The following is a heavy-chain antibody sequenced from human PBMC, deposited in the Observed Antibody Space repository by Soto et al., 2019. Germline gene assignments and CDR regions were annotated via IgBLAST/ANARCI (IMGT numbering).Heavy chain of an antibody. J-gene: IGHJ3*02. Sequence: QVQLVESGGGVVQPGRSLRLSCAASGFTFSFYGMHWVRQAPGKGLEWVAVISYDGSNKYYADSVKGRFTISRDNSKNTLYLQMNSLRAGDTAVYYCAKDLGHGGRGAFDIWGQGTMVTVSS. CDR3: AKDLGHGGRGAFDI. CDR1: GFTFSFYG. V-gene: IGHV3-30*18. D-gene: IGHD7-27*01. CDR2: ISYDGSNK.